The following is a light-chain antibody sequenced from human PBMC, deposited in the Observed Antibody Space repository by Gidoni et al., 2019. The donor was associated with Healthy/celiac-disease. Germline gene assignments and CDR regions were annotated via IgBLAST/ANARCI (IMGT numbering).Light chain of an antibody. CDR1: SSDVGGYNY. Sequence: QSALTQPRSVSGSPAQSVTISCTGTSSDVGGYNYVAWYQQHPGKAPKLMIYDVSKRPSGVPDRFSGSKSGNTASLTISGLQAEDEADYYCCSYAGSYTLFGTGTKVTVL. CDR3: CSYAGSYTL. CDR2: DVS. V-gene: IGLV2-11*01. J-gene: IGLJ1*01.